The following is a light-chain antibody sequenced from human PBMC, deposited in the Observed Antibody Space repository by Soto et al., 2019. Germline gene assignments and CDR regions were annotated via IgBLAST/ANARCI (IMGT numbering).Light chain of an antibody. V-gene: IGLV1-40*01. CDR2: ANT. CDR1: SCNIRAGYD. Sequence: QSVLTQPPSVSGSPGQRVTISCTWSSCNIRAGYDVHWYQQLPGTAPKLLIYANTNRPSGVPDRFSGSKSGTSASLALTGLRAEDEDDYYCQSYDNSVVFGGGAKVTVL. J-gene: IGLJ2*01. CDR3: QSYDNSVV.